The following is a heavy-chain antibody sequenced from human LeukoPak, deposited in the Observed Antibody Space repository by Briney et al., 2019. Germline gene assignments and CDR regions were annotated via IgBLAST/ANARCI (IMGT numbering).Heavy chain of an antibody. CDR2: IWYDGSHK. J-gene: IGHJ4*02. V-gene: IGHV3-33*01. Sequence: PGGSLRLSCAASGFTFSTYGMHWVRQAPGKGLEWVAVIWYDGSHKYYADSVKGRFTISRDNSMNTLYLQMNSLRAEDTAVYYCASPRLGYCSSITCYPFDYWGQGTLVTVSS. D-gene: IGHD2-2*01. CDR1: GFTFSTYG. CDR3: ASPRLGYCSSITCYPFDY.